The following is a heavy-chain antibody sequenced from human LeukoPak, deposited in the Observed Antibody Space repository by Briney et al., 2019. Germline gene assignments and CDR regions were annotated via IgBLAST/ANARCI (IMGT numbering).Heavy chain of an antibody. CDR1: GGSISSSSYY. D-gene: IGHD1-26*01. V-gene: IGHV4-39*07. Sequence: SETLSLTCTVSGGSISSSSYYWGWIRQPPGKGLEWIGSIYYSGSTYYNPSLKSRVTISVDTSKNQFSLKLSSVTAADTAVYYCARGLLGATTFDYWGQGTLVTVSS. J-gene: IGHJ4*02. CDR3: ARGLLGATTFDY. CDR2: IYYSGST.